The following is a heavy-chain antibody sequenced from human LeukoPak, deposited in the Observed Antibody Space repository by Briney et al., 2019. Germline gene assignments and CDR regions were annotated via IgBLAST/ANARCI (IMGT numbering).Heavy chain of an antibody. CDR1: GGSISSYY. V-gene: IGHV4-59*01. J-gene: IGHJ4*02. CDR2: IYYSGST. D-gene: IGHD5-24*01. CDR3: ARNYRWLQLSD. Sequence: SETLSLTCTVSGGSISSYYWNWVRQPPGKGLEWIAYIYYSGSTSYNPSLKSRVTISVDTSKNQFSLKLSSVTAADTAVYYCARNYRWLQLSDWGQGTLVTVSS.